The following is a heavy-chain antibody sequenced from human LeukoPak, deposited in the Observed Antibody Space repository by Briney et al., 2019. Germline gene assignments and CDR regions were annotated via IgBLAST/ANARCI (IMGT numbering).Heavy chain of an antibody. J-gene: IGHJ5*02. D-gene: IGHD3-3*01. Sequence: GGSLRLSCAASAFTFSSYGMHWVRQAPGKGLEWVAFIRYDGSNKYYADSVKGRFTISRDNSKNTLYLQMNSLRAEDTAVYYCAKDPSHYDFWSGYFTKNWFDPWGQGTLVTVSS. CDR1: AFTFSSYG. CDR2: IRYDGSNK. CDR3: AKDPSHYDFWSGYFTKNWFDP. V-gene: IGHV3-30*02.